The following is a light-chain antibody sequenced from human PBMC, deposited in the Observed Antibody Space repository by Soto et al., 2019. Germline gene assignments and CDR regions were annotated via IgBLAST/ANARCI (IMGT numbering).Light chain of an antibody. V-gene: IGKV3-20*01. CDR1: QSVRSSY. CDR3: QQYGSSPLFF. CDR2: GAS. J-gene: IGKJ3*01. Sequence: EIVLTQSPGTLSLSPGERATLSCRASQSVRSSYLAWYQQKPGQAPRLLIYGASSRATGIPDRFSGSGSGTDFTLTFSRLEPEDFAVYYCQQYGSSPLFFFGPGTKVDIK.